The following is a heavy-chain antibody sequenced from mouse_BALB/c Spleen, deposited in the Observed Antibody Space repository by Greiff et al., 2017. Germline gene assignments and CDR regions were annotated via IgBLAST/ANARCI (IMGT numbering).Heavy chain of an antibody. V-gene: IGHV3-6*02. J-gene: IGHJ3*01. CDR1: GYSITSGYY. Sequence: EVQLQQSGPGLVKPSQSLSLTCSVTGYSITSGYYWNWIRQFPGNKLEWMGYISYDGSNNYNPSLKNRISITRDTSKNQFFLKLNSVTTEDTATYYCARVGLRRAWFAYWGQGTLVTVSA. CDR2: ISYDGSN. D-gene: IGHD2-4*01. CDR3: ARVGLRRAWFAY.